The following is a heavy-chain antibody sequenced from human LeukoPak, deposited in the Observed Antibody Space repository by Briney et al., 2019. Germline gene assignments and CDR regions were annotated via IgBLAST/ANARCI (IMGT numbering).Heavy chain of an antibody. CDR3: ARVNDYSNSGGNWFDP. D-gene: IGHD4-11*01. CDR2: SISSSYI. Sequence: PGGSLRLSCAASGFTVSSNYMSWVRQAPGKGLEWVSSSISSSYIYYADSVKGRFTISRDNAKNSLYLQMNSLRAEDTAVYYCARVNDYSNSGGNWFDPWGQGTLVTVSS. CDR1: GFTVSSNY. V-gene: IGHV3-69-1*01. J-gene: IGHJ5*02.